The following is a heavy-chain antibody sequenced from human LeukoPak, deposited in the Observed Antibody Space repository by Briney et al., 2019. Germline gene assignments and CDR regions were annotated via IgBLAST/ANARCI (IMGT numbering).Heavy chain of an antibody. V-gene: IGHV3-74*01. CDR2: INSDESST. J-gene: IGHJ3*02. CDR3: ARAPVQYCGGDCDAFDI. Sequence: PGGSLRLSCAASGFTFSSYWMHWVRQAPGKGLVWVSRINSDESSTTYADSVKGRFTISRDNAKKTLYLQMNSLRAGDTAVFYCARAPVQYCGGDCDAFDIWGQGTMVTVSS. D-gene: IGHD2-21*02. CDR1: GFTFSSYW.